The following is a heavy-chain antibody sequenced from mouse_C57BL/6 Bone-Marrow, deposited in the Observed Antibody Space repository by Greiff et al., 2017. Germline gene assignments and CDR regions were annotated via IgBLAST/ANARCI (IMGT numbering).Heavy chain of an antibody. Sequence: QVQLQQPGAELVKPGASVKLSCKASGYTFTSYWMQWVKQRPGQGLEWIGEIDPSDSYTNYNQKFKGKATLTVDTSSSTAYMQLSSLTSEYSAVYYCARTRYYYGDVDVWGTGTTVTVSS. CDR2: IDPSDSYT. V-gene: IGHV1-50*01. D-gene: IGHD1-1*01. CDR1: GYTFTSYW. CDR3: ARTRYYYGDVDV. J-gene: IGHJ1*03.